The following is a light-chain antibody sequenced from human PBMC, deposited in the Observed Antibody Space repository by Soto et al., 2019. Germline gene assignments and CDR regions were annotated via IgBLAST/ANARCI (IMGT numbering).Light chain of an antibody. Sequence: DIQMTQSPSTLSASVGDRVTITCRARQSISSWLAWYQQKPGKAPKLLIYKASSLESGVPSRFSGSGSGTEFTLTVSSLQPDDFATYYCQQYDTYSSFGPGTKVEIK. CDR1: QSISSW. CDR2: KAS. V-gene: IGKV1-5*03. J-gene: IGKJ1*01. CDR3: QQYDTYSS.